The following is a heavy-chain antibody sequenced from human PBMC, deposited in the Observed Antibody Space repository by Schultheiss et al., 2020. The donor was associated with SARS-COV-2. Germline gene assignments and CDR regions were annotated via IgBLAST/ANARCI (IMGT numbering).Heavy chain of an antibody. V-gene: IGHV1-18*01. CDR3: ARDLQASVGYRPRDWFDP. CDR2: ISGYNGNT. D-gene: IGHD1-26*01. J-gene: IGHJ5*02. Sequence: ASVKVSCKASGYTFTSQGISWVRQAPGQGLEWMGWISGYNGNTDYAQKFQGRVTMTRDTSISTAYMALNRLTSDDTAVYYCARDLQASVGYRPRDWFDPWGQGTLVTVSS. CDR1: GYTFTSQG.